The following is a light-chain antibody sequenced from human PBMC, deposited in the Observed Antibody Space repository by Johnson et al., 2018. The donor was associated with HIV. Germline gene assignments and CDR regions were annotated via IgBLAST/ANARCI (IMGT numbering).Light chain of an antibody. Sequence: QAVLTQPPSVSAAPGQKVTISCSGTSSNIGNNYVSWYQQFPGTAPKLVIYDNNNRPSGIPDRFSGSKSGTSATLAITGLQTGDEADYYCGTWDSSLNAGVFGTGTRVTVL. CDR2: DNN. CDR1: SSNIGNNY. CDR3: GTWDSSLNAGV. J-gene: IGLJ1*01. V-gene: IGLV1-51*01.